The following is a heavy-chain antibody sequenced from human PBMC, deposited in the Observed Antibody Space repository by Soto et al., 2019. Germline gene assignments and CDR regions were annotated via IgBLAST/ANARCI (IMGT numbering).Heavy chain of an antibody. V-gene: IGHV3-33*01. D-gene: IGHD3-16*02. CDR2: IWYDGSNK. CDR3: ARDSAIIVGAIDFGARLFDY. Sequence: GGSLRLSCAASGFTFSSYGMHWVRQAPGKGLEWVAVIWYDGSNKYYADSVKGRFTISRDNSKNTLYLQMNSLRAEDTAVYYCARDSAIIVGAIDFGARLFDYWGQGTLVTVSS. CDR1: GFTFSSYG. J-gene: IGHJ4*02.